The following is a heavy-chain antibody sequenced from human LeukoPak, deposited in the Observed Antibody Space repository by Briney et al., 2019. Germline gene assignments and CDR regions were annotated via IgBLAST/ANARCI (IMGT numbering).Heavy chain of an antibody. V-gene: IGHV5-51*01. D-gene: IGHD2-2*01. Sequence: GESLKISCKGSGYSFTTYWIGWVRQMPGKGLEWMGSIYPGDSNTRYSPSFQGQVTISVDKSIDTAYLQWSSLKASDTAMYYCARVCCTSTSSFGPWGQGTLVTVSS. J-gene: IGHJ5*02. CDR3: ARVCCTSTSSFGP. CDR1: GYSFTTYW. CDR2: IYPGDSNT.